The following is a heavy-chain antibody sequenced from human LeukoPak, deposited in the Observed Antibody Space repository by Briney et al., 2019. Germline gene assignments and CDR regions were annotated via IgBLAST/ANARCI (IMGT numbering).Heavy chain of an antibody. CDR2: IYYSGST. V-gene: IGHV4-59*11. CDR1: GGSISGHY. J-gene: IGHJ4*02. CDR3: ARVVTGRLDY. Sequence: SETLSLTCTVSGGSISGHYWSWIRQPPGKGLGCIGDIYYSGSTNYNPSLKSRVTISVDTSKNQFSLKLSSVTAADTAVYYRARVVTGRLDYWGQGTLVTVSS. D-gene: IGHD7-27*01.